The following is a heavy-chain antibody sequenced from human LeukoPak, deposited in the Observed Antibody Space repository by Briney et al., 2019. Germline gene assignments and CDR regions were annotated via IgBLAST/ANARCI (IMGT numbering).Heavy chain of an antibody. J-gene: IGHJ4*02. CDR2: ISSSSSYI. CDR1: GFTVSSNY. CDR3: ARGPDDLRF. Sequence: GGSLRLSCAASGFTVSSNYMSWVRQAPGKGLEWVSSISSSSSYIYYADSVKGRFTISRDNAKNSLYLQMNSLRAEDTAVYYCARGPDDLRFWGQGTLVTVSS. V-gene: IGHV3-21*01. D-gene: IGHD1-14*01.